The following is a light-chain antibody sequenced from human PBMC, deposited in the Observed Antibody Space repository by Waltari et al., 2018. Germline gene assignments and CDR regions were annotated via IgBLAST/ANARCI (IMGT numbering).Light chain of an antibody. CDR2: VNSDGSH. CDR3: QAWGTGIGV. J-gene: IGLJ3*02. V-gene: IGLV4-69*01. CDR1: SGHTRYA. Sequence: QLVLTQSPSASASLGASVKLTCTVSSGHTRYAIAWHQQQPENGPRYLMKVNSDGSHIKGDGIPDRFSGSSSGAERYLTISSLQSEDEADYYGQAWGTGIGVFGGGTKLSVL.